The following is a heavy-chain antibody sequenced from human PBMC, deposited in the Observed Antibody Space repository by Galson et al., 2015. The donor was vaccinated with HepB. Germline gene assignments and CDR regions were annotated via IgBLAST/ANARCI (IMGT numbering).Heavy chain of an antibody. CDR2: INHSGIT. J-gene: IGHJ6*02. V-gene: IGHV4-34*01. CDR1: GVSISSYY. Sequence: SETLSLTCTVSGVSISSYYWRWIRQPPGKGLEWIGEINHSGITNYNPSLKSRVTISVDTSKNQFSLKLSSVTAADTAVYYCARGGNDYYYGMDVWGQGTTVTVSS. CDR3: ARGGNDYYYGMDV.